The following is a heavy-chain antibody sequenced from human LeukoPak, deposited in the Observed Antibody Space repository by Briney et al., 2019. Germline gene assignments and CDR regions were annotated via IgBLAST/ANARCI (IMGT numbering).Heavy chain of an antibody. CDR1: GFTVSSNY. J-gene: IGHJ4*02. V-gene: IGHV3-53*01. CDR2: IYSGGST. D-gene: IGHD3-16*02. Sequence: GGSLRLSCAASGFTVSSNYMSWVRQAPGKGLGWVSVIYSGGSTYYADSVKGRFTISRDNSKNTLYLQMNSLRAEDTAVYYCASSKVWESYRYFDYWGQGSLVTVS. CDR3: ASSKVWESYRYFDY.